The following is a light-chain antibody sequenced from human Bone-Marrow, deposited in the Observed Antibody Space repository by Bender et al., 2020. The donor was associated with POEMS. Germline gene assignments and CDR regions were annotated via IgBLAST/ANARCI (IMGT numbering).Light chain of an antibody. CDR3: SSYAGSNNSV. Sequence: QSALTQPPSASGSPGQSVTISCTGTSSDIGSHNFVSGPQQHPGEAPKLKIYEVSKRPSGVPDRFPGSKSGNTASLTVSGLQPEDEADYYCSSYAGSNNSVFGTGTKVTVL. CDR1: SSDIGSHNF. V-gene: IGLV2-8*01. J-gene: IGLJ1*01. CDR2: EVS.